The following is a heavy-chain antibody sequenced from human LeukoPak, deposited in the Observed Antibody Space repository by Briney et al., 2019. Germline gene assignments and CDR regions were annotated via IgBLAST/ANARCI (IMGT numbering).Heavy chain of an antibody. J-gene: IGHJ6*03. Sequence: SETLSLTCTVSGGSISSYYWSWIRQPPGKGLEWIGYIYYSGSTNYNPSLKSRVTISVDTSKNQFSLKLSSVTAADTAVYYCAGAAQSSSSWYLAYYYYYMDVWGKGTTVTVSS. CDR1: GGSISSYY. D-gene: IGHD6-13*01. V-gene: IGHV4-59*01. CDR2: IYYSGST. CDR3: AGAAQSSSSWYLAYYYYYMDV.